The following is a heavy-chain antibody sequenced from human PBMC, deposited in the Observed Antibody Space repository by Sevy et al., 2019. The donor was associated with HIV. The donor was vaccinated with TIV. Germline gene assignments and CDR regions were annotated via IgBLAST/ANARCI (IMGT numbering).Heavy chain of an antibody. D-gene: IGHD3-3*01. CDR3: ARGRGVFGGVAINWFDP. CDR1: GFTVSSSY. J-gene: IGHJ5*02. V-gene: IGHV3-53*01. Sequence: GGSLRLSCAASGFTVSSSYMTWVRQPPGKGLEWVSVIYSGGSTYYADSVKGRVTISRENSKNTLYLQMNNLRADDTAVYYCARGRGVFGGVAINWFDPWGQGALVTVSS. CDR2: IYSGGST.